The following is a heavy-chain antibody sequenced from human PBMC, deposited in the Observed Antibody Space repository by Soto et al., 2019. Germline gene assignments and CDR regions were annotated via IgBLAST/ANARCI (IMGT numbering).Heavy chain of an antibody. J-gene: IGHJ6*02. D-gene: IGHD5-18*01. Sequence: EVQLVESGGDLVQPGRSLRLSCAASGFTFDDHAMHWVRLAPGKGLEWVSGISWNSGDIYYADSVKGRFTISRDNAKNSLYLQMNSLRPDDTAMYYCAKDAIHVLLGYTYGAGGMDVWGQGTTVTVSS. CDR1: GFTFDDHA. V-gene: IGHV3-9*01. CDR3: AKDAIHVLLGYTYGAGGMDV. CDR2: ISWNSGDI.